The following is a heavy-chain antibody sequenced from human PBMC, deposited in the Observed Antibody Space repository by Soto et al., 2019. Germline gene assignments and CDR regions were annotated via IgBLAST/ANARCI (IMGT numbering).Heavy chain of an antibody. CDR2: ISSSSSYI. CDR3: ASRGYPRDYYYYGMDV. J-gene: IGHJ6*02. CDR1: GFTFSSYS. D-gene: IGHD3-22*01. V-gene: IGHV3-21*01. Sequence: GGSLRLSCAASGFTFSSYSMNWVRQAPGKGLEWVSSISSSSSYIYYADSVKGRFTISRDNAKNSLYLQMNSLRAEDMAVYYCASRGYPRDYYYYGMDVWGQGTTVTVS.